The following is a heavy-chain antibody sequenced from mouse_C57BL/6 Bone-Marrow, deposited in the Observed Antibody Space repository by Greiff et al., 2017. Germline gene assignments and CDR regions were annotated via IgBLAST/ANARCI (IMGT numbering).Heavy chain of an antibody. CDR1: GFTFSDYG. CDR2: ISNLAYSI. CDR3: ARQDYGSSYDYAMDY. D-gene: IGHD1-1*01. Sequence: EVQGVESGGGLVQPGGSLKLSCAASGFTFSDYGMAWVRQAPRKGPEWVAFISNLAYSIYYADTVTGRFTISRENAKNTLYLEMSSLRSEDTAMYYCARQDYGSSYDYAMDYWGQGTSVTVSS. J-gene: IGHJ4*01. V-gene: IGHV5-15*01.